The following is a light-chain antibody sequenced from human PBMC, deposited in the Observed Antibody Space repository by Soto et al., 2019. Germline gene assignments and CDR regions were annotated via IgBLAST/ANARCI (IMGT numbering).Light chain of an antibody. CDR2: AAY. CDR3: QQTYSIPLT. J-gene: IGKJ5*01. V-gene: IGKV1-39*01. Sequence: DIQMTQSPSSLSASVGDRVTITCRTSQTINNYLNWYQQKPGRAPKLLIYAAYNLQSGVPSRFSGSGSGTDFTLAISALQPDDFATYFCQQTYSIPLTFGQGTRLEIK. CDR1: QTINNY.